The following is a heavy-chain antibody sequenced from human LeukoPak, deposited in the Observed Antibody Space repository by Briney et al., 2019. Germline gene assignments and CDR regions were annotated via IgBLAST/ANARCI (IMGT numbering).Heavy chain of an antibody. CDR2: IYYSGST. Sequence: SSETLSLTCTVSGGSISSYYWSWIRQPPGKGLEWIGYIYYSGSTNYNPSLKSRVTISVDTSKNQFSLKLSSVTAADTAVYYCARPKMNSGWFDPWGQGTLVTVSS. D-gene: IGHD6-19*01. CDR1: GGSISSYY. CDR3: ARPKMNSGWFDP. J-gene: IGHJ5*02. V-gene: IGHV4-59*08.